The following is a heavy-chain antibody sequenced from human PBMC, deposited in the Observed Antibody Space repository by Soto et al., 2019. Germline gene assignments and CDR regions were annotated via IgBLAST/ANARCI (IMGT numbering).Heavy chain of an antibody. Sequence: VESGGGVVQPGRSLKLSCAGSGFTSGRYGMHWVRQAPGKGLEWVAVISYDGVNKYYAYSVKGRFTISRDNSRNTVYLQMLNLRPEDTAVYYCAKDQRMYYYGSGSDPWGQGTLVTVSS. CDR1: GFTSGRYG. CDR3: AKDQRMYYYGSGSDP. V-gene: IGHV3-30*18. CDR2: ISYDGVNK. J-gene: IGHJ5*02. D-gene: IGHD3-10*01.